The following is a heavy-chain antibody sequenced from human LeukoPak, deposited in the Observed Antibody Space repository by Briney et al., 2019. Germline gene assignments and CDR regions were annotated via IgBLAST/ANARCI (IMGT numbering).Heavy chain of an antibody. D-gene: IGHD3-22*01. J-gene: IGHJ4*02. CDR3: AKVGSSGYLIGY. V-gene: IGHV3-23*01. CDR1: GFTFSSYA. CDR2: ISGSGGST. Sequence: PGGSLRLSSAASGFTFSSYAMSWVRQAPGKGLEWVSAISGSGGSTYYADSVKGRFTISRDNSKNTLYLQMNSLRAEDTAVYYCAKVGSSGYLIGYWGQGTLVTVSS.